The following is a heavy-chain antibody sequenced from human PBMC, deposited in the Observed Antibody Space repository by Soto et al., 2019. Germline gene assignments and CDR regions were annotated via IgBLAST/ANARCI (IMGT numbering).Heavy chain of an antibody. Sequence: PGGSLRLSCAASGFTFSSYAMHWVRQAPGKGLEWVAVISYDGSNKYYADSVKGRFTISRDNSKNKLYLQMNSLRAEDTAVYYCARDGEYSYGRPYWGQGTLVTVSS. V-gene: IGHV3-30-3*01. D-gene: IGHD5-18*01. CDR3: ARDGEYSYGRPY. CDR2: ISYDGSNK. J-gene: IGHJ4*02. CDR1: GFTFSSYA.